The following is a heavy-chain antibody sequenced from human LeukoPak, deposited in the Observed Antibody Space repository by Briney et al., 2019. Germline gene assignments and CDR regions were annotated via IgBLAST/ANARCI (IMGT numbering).Heavy chain of an antibody. CDR3: ARDLGYCSGTSRYADYYYYMDV. J-gene: IGHJ6*03. V-gene: IGHV1-18*01. CDR1: GYTFTSYG. CDR2: ISAYNGNT. D-gene: IGHD2-2*01. Sequence: GASVKVSCKASGYTFTSYGISWVRQAPGQGLEWMGWISAYNGNTNYAQKLQGRVTMTTDTSTSTAYMELRSLRSDDTAVYYCARDLGYCSGTSRYADYYYYMDVWGKGTTVTVSS.